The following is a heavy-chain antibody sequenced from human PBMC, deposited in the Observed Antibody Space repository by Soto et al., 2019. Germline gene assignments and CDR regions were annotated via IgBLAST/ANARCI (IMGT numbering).Heavy chain of an antibody. V-gene: IGHV4-31*03. D-gene: IGHD3-22*01. CDR3: ARAGTMRSHFDY. CDR1: GGSISSGGYY. Sequence: SETLSLTCTVSGGSISSGGYYWSWIRQHPGKGLEWIGYIYYSGSTYYNPSLKSRVTISVDTSKNQFSLKLSSVTAADTAVYYCARAGTMRSHFDYWGQGTLVTVSS. CDR2: IYYSGST. J-gene: IGHJ4*02.